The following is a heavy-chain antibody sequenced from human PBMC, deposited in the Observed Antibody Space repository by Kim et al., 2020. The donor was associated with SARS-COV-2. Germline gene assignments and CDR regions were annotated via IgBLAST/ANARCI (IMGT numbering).Heavy chain of an antibody. CDR3: AKERRKYCSGGSCHLEY. CDR1: RFTFSSYG. Sequence: GGSLRLSCAASRFTFSSYGLHWVRQATGKGLEWVAVIWYDGSNKYHADSVKGRFTISRDNSKNTLYLQMNNLRAEDTAVYYCAKERRKYCSGGSCHLEYWGQGTLVTVSS. V-gene: IGHV3-33*06. D-gene: IGHD2-15*01. J-gene: IGHJ4*02. CDR2: IWYDGSNK.